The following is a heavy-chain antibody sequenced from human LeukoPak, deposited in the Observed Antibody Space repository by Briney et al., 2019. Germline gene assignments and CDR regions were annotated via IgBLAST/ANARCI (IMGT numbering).Heavy chain of an antibody. J-gene: IGHJ5*02. CDR1: GDSFDNSYC. CDR2: IYSSQYT. D-gene: IGHD5-24*01. Sequence: SETLSHSCTVSGDSFDNSYCWTWVRQPPGKRPEWIGTIYSSQYTYYHRSLRSRATISADTSSNLFSLKLISVTAADTAVYYCARGSDDYKLGNHLGHGTLVTVSS. V-gene: IGHV4-39*01. CDR3: ARGSDDYKLGNH.